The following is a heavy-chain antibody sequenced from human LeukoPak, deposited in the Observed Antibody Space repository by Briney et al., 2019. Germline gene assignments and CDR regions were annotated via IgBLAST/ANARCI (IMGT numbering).Heavy chain of an antibody. CDR1: GGSISSGDYY. J-gene: IGHJ5*02. Sequence: PSQTLSLTCTVSGGSISSGDYYWSWIRQPPGKGLEWIGYIYYSGSTYYNPSLKSRVTISVDTSKNQFSLKLSPVTAADTAVYYCARDMAAAYNWFDPWGQGTLVTVSS. V-gene: IGHV4-30-4*08. CDR3: ARDMAAAYNWFDP. CDR2: IYYSGST. D-gene: IGHD6-13*01.